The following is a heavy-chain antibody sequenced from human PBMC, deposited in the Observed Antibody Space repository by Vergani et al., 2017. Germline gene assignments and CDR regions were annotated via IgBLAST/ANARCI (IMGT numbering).Heavy chain of an antibody. CDR3: ASLERGRGAPYYYYGMDV. CDR2: INQSGST. CDR1: GGSFSGYY. V-gene: IGHV4-34*01. Sequence: QVQLQQWGAGLLKPSETLSLTCAVYGGSFSGYYWSWIRQPPGKGLEWIGEINQSGSTNYNPSLKSRVTISVDTSKNQLSLKLSSVTAADTAVYYCASLERGRGAPYYYYGMDVWGQGTTVTVSS. J-gene: IGHJ6*02. D-gene: IGHD3-10*01.